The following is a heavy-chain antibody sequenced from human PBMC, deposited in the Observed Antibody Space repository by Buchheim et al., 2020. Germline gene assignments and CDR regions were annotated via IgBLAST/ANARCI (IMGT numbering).Heavy chain of an antibody. J-gene: IGHJ4*02. CDR3: ATDHFGSGTYLYYYFDY. CDR1: ELTFLSYA. V-gene: IGHV3-23*01. D-gene: IGHD3-10*01. Sequence: EVQLLESGGGLVQPGGSLRLSCAASELTFLSYAMHWVRQAPGRGLEWVSGMSTYGVNTYYADSVKGRFTISRDNSRNKLFLQMNSLRAEDTAVYYCATDHFGSGTYLYYYFDYWGQGTL. CDR2: MSTYGVNT.